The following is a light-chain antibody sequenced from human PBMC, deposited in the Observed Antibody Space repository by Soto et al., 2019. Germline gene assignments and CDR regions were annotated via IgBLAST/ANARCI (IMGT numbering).Light chain of an antibody. CDR3: QERNRWPRGT. CDR1: QSVSSN. V-gene: IGKV3-11*01. J-gene: IGKJ4*01. CDR2: SAS. Sequence: EIVMTQSPATLSVSPGERATLSCRASQSVSSNLAWYQQKPGQAPRPLIYSASDRAPGIPARFSGSGSGTDFTLTISSLEPEDFAVYYCQERNRWPRGTFGAGTKVDIK.